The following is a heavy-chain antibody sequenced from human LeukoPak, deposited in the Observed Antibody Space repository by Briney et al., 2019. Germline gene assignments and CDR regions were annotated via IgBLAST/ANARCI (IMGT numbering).Heavy chain of an antibody. CDR2: ISYDGSNK. J-gene: IGHJ4*02. CDR3: AKTTGTQRAYYFDY. CDR1: GFTFSSYC. D-gene: IGHD1-1*01. Sequence: GRSVRLSYAASGFTFSSYCMQWVRQAPGKGREWVAVISYDGSNKYYADSVKGRFTISRDNSKNTLYLQMNSLRAEDTAVYYCAKTTGTQRAYYFDYWGQGTLVTVSS. V-gene: IGHV3-30*18.